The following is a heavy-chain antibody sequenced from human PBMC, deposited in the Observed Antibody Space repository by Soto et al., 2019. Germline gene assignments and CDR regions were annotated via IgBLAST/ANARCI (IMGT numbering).Heavy chain of an antibody. CDR1: GFTVSSYG. D-gene: IGHD3-3*01. CDR2: ISYDGSNK. Sequence: XESLGLSFAASGFTVSSYGMHGVGQAPGKGLEWVAVISYDGSNKYYADSVKGRFTISRDNSKNTLYLQMNSLRAEDTAVYYCAKDLGGSYDFWSGYHDAFDIWGQGTMVTVSS. V-gene: IGHV3-30*18. CDR3: AKDLGGSYDFWSGYHDAFDI. J-gene: IGHJ3*02.